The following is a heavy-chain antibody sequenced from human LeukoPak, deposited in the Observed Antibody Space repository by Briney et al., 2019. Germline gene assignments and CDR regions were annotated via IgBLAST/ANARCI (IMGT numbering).Heavy chain of an antibody. D-gene: IGHD3-22*01. CDR2: INHSGST. CDR3: ARTRALYWYYDSSGYLDY. Sequence: SETLSITCAVYGGSFSGCYWSWIRQPPGKGLEWIGEINHSGSTNYNPSLKSRVTISVDTSKNQFSLKLSSVTAADTAVYYCARTRALYWYYDSSGYLDYWGQGTLVTVSS. J-gene: IGHJ4*02. V-gene: IGHV4-34*01. CDR1: GGSFSGCY.